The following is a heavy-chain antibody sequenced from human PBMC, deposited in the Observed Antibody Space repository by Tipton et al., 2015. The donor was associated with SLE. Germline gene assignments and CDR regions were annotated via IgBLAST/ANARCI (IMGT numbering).Heavy chain of an antibody. J-gene: IGHJ4*02. D-gene: IGHD6-6*01. CDR2: IYHSGST. CDR1: GGSISSSNW. V-gene: IGHV4-4*02. CDR3: ARVWRQLANYFDY. Sequence: TLSLTCAVSGGSISSSNWWSWVRQPPGKGLEWIGEIYHSGSTNYNPSLKSRVIISVVKSKNQFSLKLSSVTAADTAVYYCARVWRQLANYFDYWGQGTLVTVSS.